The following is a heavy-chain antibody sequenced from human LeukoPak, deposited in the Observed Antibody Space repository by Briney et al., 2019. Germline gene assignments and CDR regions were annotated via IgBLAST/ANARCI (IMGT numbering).Heavy chain of an antibody. J-gene: IGHJ3*02. D-gene: IGHD3-10*01. CDR3: ARDWVAGVPFDAFDI. CDR2: IKEDGSEK. V-gene: IGHV3-7*03. CDR1: GFTLSSYW. Sequence: GGSLRLSRAASGFTLSSYWMSWVRQAPGKGLEWVANIKEDGSEKYYVDSVKGRFTISRDNAKNSLYLHMNSLTAEDTAMYYCARDWVAGVPFDAFDIWGQGTMVSVSS.